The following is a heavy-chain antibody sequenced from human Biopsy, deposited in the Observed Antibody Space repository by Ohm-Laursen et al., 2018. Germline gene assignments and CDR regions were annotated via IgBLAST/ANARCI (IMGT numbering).Heavy chain of an antibody. D-gene: IGHD6-19*01. CDR3: ARGRLRAVARFDY. Sequence: GTLSLTCSVSDSSVSHDYFWTWIRQPPGKGLEWIGEINHSGSTNYNPSLKSRVTISVDTSKNQFSLKLSSVTAADTAVYYCARGRLRAVARFDYWGQGTLVTVSS. CDR1: DSSVSHDYF. CDR2: INHSGST. J-gene: IGHJ4*02. V-gene: IGHV4-34*01.